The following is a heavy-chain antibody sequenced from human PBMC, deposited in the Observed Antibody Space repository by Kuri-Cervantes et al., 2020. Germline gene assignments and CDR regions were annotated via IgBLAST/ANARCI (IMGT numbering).Heavy chain of an antibody. J-gene: IGHJ4*02. V-gene: IGHV4-59*01. CDR3: AAYDSSGYYYGH. CDR1: GGSISSYY. D-gene: IGHD3-22*01. Sequence: ESLKISCTVSGGSISSYYWSWIRQPPGKGLEWIGYIYYSGSTNYNPSLKSRVTISVDTSKNQLSLKLSSVTAADTAVYYCAAYDSSGYYYGHWGQGTLVTVSS. CDR2: IYYSGST.